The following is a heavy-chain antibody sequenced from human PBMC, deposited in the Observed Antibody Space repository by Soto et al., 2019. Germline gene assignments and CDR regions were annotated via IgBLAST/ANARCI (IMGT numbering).Heavy chain of an antibody. CDR1: GFTFSSYG. Sequence: GGSLRLSCAASGFTFSSYGMNWVRQAPGKGLEWVSRINTHGSSTSYADSVRGRFIVSRDNAKNTLYLDMNSLRGEDTAVYYCATDLPKNADDMDDWGQGTTVTVSS. J-gene: IGHJ6*02. CDR3: ATDLPKNADDMDD. V-gene: IGHV3-74*01. CDR2: INTHGSST.